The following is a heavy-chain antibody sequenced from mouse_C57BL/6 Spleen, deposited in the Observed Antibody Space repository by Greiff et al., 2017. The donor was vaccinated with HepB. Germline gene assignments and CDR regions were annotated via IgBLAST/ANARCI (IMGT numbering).Heavy chain of an antibody. V-gene: IGHV1-26*01. CDR3: ARLGYYGSYYFDY. Sequence: VQLQQSGPELVKPGASVKISCKASGYTFTDYYMNWVKQSHGKSLEWIGDINPNNGGTSYNQKFKGKATLTVDKSSSTAYMELRSLTSEDSAVYYCARLGYYGSYYFDYWGQGTTLTVS. J-gene: IGHJ2*01. CDR2: INPNNGGT. CDR1: GYTFTDYY. D-gene: IGHD1-1*01.